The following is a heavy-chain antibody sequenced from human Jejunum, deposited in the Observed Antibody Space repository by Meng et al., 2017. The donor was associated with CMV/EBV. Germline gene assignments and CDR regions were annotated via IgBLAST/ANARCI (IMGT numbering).Heavy chain of an antibody. CDR3: ARSISSLYQYYGMDV. J-gene: IGHJ6*02. D-gene: IGHD2-2*02. CDR1: YTFTSYY. CDR2: IHPSGCYT. Sequence: YTFTSYYIHWVRQAPGQGLGWMGMIHPSGCYTGYAQKFQGRVTMTRDTSTSTVYMELSSLRSEDTAVYYCARSISSLYQYYGMDVWGQGTTGTVSS. V-gene: IGHV1-46*01.